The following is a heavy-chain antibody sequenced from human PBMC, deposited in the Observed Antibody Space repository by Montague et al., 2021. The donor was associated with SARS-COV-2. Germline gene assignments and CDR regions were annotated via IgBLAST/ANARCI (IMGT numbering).Heavy chain of an antibody. D-gene: IGHD2-2*01. CDR3: ARDPFIVEVPAAIDY. J-gene: IGHJ4*02. CDR2: ISYDGRNQ. CDR1: GFTFSDNA. Sequence: SLRLSCAASGFTFSDNAMHWVRQAPGKGLEWVAIISYDGRNQHYAGSVKGRFTISRDNSKNTVYLQMKSLRTEDTALYYCARDPFIVEVPAAIDYWGQGTLVTVSS. V-gene: IGHV3-30-3*01.